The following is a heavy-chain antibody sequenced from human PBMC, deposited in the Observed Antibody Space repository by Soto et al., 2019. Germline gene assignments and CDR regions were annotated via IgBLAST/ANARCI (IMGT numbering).Heavy chain of an antibody. CDR3: AKGEYYYGSGSPYYGMDV. D-gene: IGHD3-10*01. V-gene: IGHV3-30*18. CDR1: GFTFSSYG. Sequence: QVQLVESGGGVVQSGMSLRLSCAASGFTFSSYGMHWVRQAPGNGLEWVAVISYDGSNKYYADSVKGRFTISRDSSKNTLYLEMNSLRPEDTAVYYCAKGEYYYGSGSPYYGMDVWGQGTTVTVSS. CDR2: ISYDGSNK. J-gene: IGHJ6*02.